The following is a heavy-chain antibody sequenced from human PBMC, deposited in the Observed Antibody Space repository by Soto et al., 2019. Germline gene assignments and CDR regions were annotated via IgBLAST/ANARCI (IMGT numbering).Heavy chain of an antibody. D-gene: IGHD3-10*01. CDR2: IYHPGST. Sequence: QVQLQESGPGLVKPSQTLSLTCNVSGDSISSGNYYWSWIRQPPGQGLEWIGHIYHPGSTYYNPSLKSRVAISMDKSENQFSLQLSSVTAADTAVYWCVALTGARGGLGVLDCWSQRILVNVS. V-gene: IGHV4-30-4*01. CDR1: GDSISSGNYY. J-gene: IGHJ4*02. CDR3: VALTGARGGLGVLDC.